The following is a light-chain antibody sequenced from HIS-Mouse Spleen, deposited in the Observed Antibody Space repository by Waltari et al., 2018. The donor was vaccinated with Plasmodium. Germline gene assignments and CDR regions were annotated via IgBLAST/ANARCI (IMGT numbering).Light chain of an antibody. Sequence: DIQMTQSTSSLSASVGDRVTITCRARQSISSYLNWDQQKPGKAPKLLIYAASSLQSGVPSRFSGSGSGTDFTLTISSLQPEDFATYYCQQSYSTPWTFGQGTKVEIK. J-gene: IGKJ1*01. V-gene: IGKV1-39*01. CDR1: QSISSY. CDR3: QQSYSTPWT. CDR2: AAS.